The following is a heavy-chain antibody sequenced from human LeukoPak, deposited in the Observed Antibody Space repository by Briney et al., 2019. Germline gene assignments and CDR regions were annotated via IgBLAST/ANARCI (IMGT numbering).Heavy chain of an antibody. D-gene: IGHD3-3*01. Sequence: GESLKISCKGSGYSFTSYWIGWVRQMSGKGLEWMGIIYPGDSDTRYSPSFQGQVTISADKSISTAYLLWSSLKASDTAIYYCARASSFGYYYYGVDVWGQGTTVTVSS. J-gene: IGHJ6*02. CDR2: IYPGDSDT. CDR3: ARASSFGYYYYGVDV. V-gene: IGHV5-51*01. CDR1: GYSFTSYW.